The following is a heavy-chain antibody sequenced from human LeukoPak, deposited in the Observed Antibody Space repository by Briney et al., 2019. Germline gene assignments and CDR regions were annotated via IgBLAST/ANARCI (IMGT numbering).Heavy chain of an antibody. CDR3: AKDSSGGSRGFDY. V-gene: IGHV3-53*01. CDR1: GFTVSSNY. CDR2: IYSGGST. D-gene: IGHD1-26*01. J-gene: IGHJ4*02. Sequence: GGSLRLSCAASGFTVSSNYMSWVRQAPGKGLEWVSVIYSGGSTYYADSVKGRFTISRDNSKNTLYLQMNSLRAEDTAVYYCAKDSSGGSRGFDYWGQGTLVTVSS.